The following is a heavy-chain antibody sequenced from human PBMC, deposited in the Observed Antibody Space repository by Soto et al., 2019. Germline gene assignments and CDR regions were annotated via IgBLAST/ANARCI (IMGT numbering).Heavy chain of an antibody. D-gene: IGHD4-17*01. Sequence: QVQLVESGGGVVQPGRSLRLSCAASGFTFSSYAMHWVRQAPGKGLEWVAVISYDGSNKYYADSVKGRFTISRDNSKNTLYLQMNSLRAEDTAVYYCARGWPNRTTVVTRAYYYYGMDVWGQGTTVTVSS. V-gene: IGHV3-30-3*01. CDR1: GFTFSSYA. CDR2: ISYDGSNK. CDR3: ARGWPNRTTVVTRAYYYYGMDV. J-gene: IGHJ6*02.